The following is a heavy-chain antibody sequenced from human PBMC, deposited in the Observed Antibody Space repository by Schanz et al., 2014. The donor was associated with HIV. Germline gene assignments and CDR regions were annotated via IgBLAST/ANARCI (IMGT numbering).Heavy chain of an antibody. CDR3: ARDWRQKYEFWSGSIGVIGMDV. V-gene: IGHV3-33*01. CDR1: GFTFRSYG. D-gene: IGHD3-3*01. J-gene: IGHJ6*02. CDR2: IRYDGSKK. Sequence: QVQLVESGGGVVQPGRSLRLSCAASGFTFRSYGMHWVRQAPGKGLEWMAVIRYDGSKKYYSDSVKGRFTISRDNSKNTLYLQMSSLRAEDTAVYYCARDWRQKYEFWSGSIGVIGMDVWGQGTTVTVSS.